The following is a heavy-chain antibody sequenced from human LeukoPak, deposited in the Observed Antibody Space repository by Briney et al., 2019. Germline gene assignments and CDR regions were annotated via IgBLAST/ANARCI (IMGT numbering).Heavy chain of an antibody. J-gene: IGHJ4*02. V-gene: IGHV4-39*01. CDR3: ARHYCSSASCYVDY. Sequence: TSETLSLTCTVSGGSISSSTYYWGWIRQPPGKGLEWIDMMYYSGSTYYNPSLKSRVTISVDTSKNQFSLKLSSVTAADTAVYYCARHYCSSASCYVDYWGQGTLVTVSS. CDR1: GGSISSSTYY. D-gene: IGHD2-2*01. CDR2: MYYSGST.